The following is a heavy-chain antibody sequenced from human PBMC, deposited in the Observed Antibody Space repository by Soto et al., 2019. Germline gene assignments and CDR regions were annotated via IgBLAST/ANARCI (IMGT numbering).Heavy chain of an antibody. CDR1: GGTFSGYA. V-gene: IGHV1-69*13. J-gene: IGHJ6*02. CDR2: IIPIFGTA. CDR3: ARESYGQAECYFGMDV. D-gene: IGHD2-21*01. Sequence: AVKVSCKASGGTFSGYAIGWVRQAPGQGLGWMGGIIPIFGTANYAQKFQGRVTITADESTSTAYMELSSLRSEDTAVYYCARESYGQAECYFGMDVGGQGTTVTVSS.